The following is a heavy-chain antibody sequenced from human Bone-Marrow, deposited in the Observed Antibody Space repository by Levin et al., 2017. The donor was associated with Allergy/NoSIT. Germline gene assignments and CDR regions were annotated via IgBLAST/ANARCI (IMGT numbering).Heavy chain of an antibody. CDR3: AMGGQDTLAGSHGMDV. CDR2: INWNTGRL. Sequence: GGSLRLSCAASGFTFDDYVIHWVRQAPGKGLDWVSVINWNTGRLDYADSVKGRFTISRDNAKNSLYLQLNSLVAEDPALYYCAMGGQDTLAGSHGMDVWGQGTTVTVSS. CDR1: GFTFDDYV. V-gene: IGHV3-9*01. D-gene: IGHD6-19*01. J-gene: IGHJ6*02.